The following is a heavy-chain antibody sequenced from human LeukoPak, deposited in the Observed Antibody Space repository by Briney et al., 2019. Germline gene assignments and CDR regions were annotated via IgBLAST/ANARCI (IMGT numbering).Heavy chain of an antibody. CDR2: ITTSSNT. Sequence: PGGSLRLSCAASGFTFSDYYMSWIRQSPGKGLEWVSYITTSSNTNYADSVKGRFTISRDNAKNSLHLQMNSLRAEDTAVYYCAKGVTRADYWGQGTLVTVSS. V-gene: IGHV3-11*05. D-gene: IGHD4-17*01. CDR1: GFTFSDYY. CDR3: AKGVTRADY. J-gene: IGHJ4*02.